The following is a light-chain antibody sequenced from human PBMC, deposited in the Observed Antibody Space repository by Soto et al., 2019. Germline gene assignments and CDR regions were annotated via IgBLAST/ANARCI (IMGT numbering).Light chain of an antibody. Sequence: EIVTTQSPATLSVSPGERATLSCRASHTVSSSLAWYQQKPGQAPRLLIYGASTGAADIPARFSGSGSGTDFSLTISSLQSEDFAVYYCLQYHNWPLTFGGGTKVDIK. CDR2: GAS. J-gene: IGKJ4*01. CDR1: HTVSSS. V-gene: IGKV3-15*01. CDR3: LQYHNWPLT.